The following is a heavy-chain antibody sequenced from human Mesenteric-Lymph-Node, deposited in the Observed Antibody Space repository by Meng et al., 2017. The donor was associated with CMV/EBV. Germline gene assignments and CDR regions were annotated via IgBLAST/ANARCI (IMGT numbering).Heavy chain of an antibody. J-gene: IGHJ4*02. V-gene: IGHV3-66*01. D-gene: IGHD3-10*01. CDR3: TGDSVSNPNLDY. CDR1: GFSVRDKY. Sequence: EVHLVGVGGGLVLPGRSRSVVCAGAGFSVRDKYMGWVRQAPGKGLEWVCIIYRGDNTYYIDAVKDRFTVSRDNSKNTMYLQMNSLRVEDTAVYYCTGDSVSNPNLDYWGQGTLVTVSS. CDR2: IYRGDNT.